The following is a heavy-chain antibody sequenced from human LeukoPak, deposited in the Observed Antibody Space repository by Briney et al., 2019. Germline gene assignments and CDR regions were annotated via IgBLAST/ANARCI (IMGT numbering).Heavy chain of an antibody. Sequence: GGSLRLSCAASGFTFSSYSMNWVRQAPGKGLEWVSSISSSSSYIYYADSVKGRFTISRDNAKNSLYLQMNSLRAEDTAVYYCARGIRGIEPAKSDYWGQGTLVTVSS. CDR3: ARGIRGIEPAKSDY. D-gene: IGHD3-16*01. CDR2: ISSSSSYI. J-gene: IGHJ4*02. V-gene: IGHV3-21*01. CDR1: GFTFSSYS.